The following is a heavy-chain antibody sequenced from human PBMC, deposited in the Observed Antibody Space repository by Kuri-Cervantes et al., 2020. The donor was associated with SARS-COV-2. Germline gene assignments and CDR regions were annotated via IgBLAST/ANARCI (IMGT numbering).Heavy chain of an antibody. V-gene: IGHV3-48*01. Sequence: GESLKISCAASGFTFSSYSMNWVRQAPGKGLEWVSYISSSSSTIYYADSVKGRFTISRDNAKNSLYLQMNSLRVEDTAVYYCARDRRGDYWGQGTLVTVSS. CDR1: GFTFSSYS. J-gene: IGHJ4*02. D-gene: IGHD3-10*01. CDR2: ISSSSSTI. CDR3: ARDRRGDY.